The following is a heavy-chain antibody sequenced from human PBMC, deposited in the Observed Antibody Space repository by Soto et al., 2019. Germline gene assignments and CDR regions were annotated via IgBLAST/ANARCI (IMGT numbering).Heavy chain of an antibody. CDR1: GYTFTSYG. D-gene: IGHD4-17*01. V-gene: IGHV1-18*01. Sequence: GASVQVSCKASGYTFTSYGISWVRQAPGQGLEWMGWISAYNGNTNYAQKLQGRVTMTTDTLTSTAYMELRSLRSDDTAVYYCAEWAVTTKAFDIGGQGTMVTVSS. CDR2: ISAYNGNT. CDR3: AEWAVTTKAFDI. J-gene: IGHJ3*02.